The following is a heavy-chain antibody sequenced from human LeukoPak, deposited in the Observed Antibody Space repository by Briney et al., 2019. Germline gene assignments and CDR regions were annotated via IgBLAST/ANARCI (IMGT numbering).Heavy chain of an antibody. CDR3: ARAPLGYCSSTSCWGGYYYMDV. V-gene: IGHV1-18*01. D-gene: IGHD2-2*01. CDR2: ISAYNGNT. CDR1: GYTFTSYG. Sequence: ASVKVSCKASGYTFTSYGISWVRQAPGQGLEWMGWISAYNGNTNYAQKLQGRVTMTTDTSTSTAYMELRSLRSDDTAVYYCARAPLGYCSSTSCWGGYYYMDVWGKGTTVTVSS. J-gene: IGHJ6*03.